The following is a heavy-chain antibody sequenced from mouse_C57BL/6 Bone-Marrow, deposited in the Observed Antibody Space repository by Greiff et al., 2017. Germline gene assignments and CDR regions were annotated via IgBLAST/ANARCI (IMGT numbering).Heavy chain of an antibody. CDR3: AKNDYGSSYWYFDV. J-gene: IGHJ1*03. CDR1: GFSLTSYG. Sequence: QVQLQQSGPGLVQPSQSLSITCTVSGFSLTSYGVHWVRQSPGKGLEWLGVIWRGGSTDYNAAFMSRLSITKDNSKSQVFFKMNSLQADDTAIYYCAKNDYGSSYWYFDVGGTGTTVTVSS. D-gene: IGHD1-1*01. V-gene: IGHV2-5*01. CDR2: IWRGGST.